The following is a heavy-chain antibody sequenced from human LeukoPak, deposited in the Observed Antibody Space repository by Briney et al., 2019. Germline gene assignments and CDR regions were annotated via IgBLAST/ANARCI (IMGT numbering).Heavy chain of an antibody. J-gene: IGHJ6*02. CDR1: GGSVRSDISH. V-gene: IGHV4-61*01. D-gene: IGHD6-19*01. CDR2: VHYSGSA. CDR3: ARNRGWYATDV. Sequence: SETLSLTCSVSGGSVRSDISHWRWIRQPPGKGLEWIGYVHYSGSANYNPSLESRVTMSLDRSKNQFSLELTSVTAADTAVYYCARNRGWYATDVWGQGAAVTVSS.